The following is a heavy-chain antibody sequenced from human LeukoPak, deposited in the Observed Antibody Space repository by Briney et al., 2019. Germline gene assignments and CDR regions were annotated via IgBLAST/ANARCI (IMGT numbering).Heavy chain of an antibody. CDR1: GYTFTSYG. CDR2: ISACNGNT. D-gene: IGHD3-3*01. Sequence: ASVKVSCKASGYTFTSYGISWVRQAPGQGLEWMGWISACNGNTNYAQKLQGRVTMTTDTSTSTAYMELRSLRSDDTAVYYCARDRDVLRFLEWPRDWYFDLWGRGTLVTVSS. V-gene: IGHV1-18*01. J-gene: IGHJ2*01. CDR3: ARDRDVLRFLEWPRDWYFDL.